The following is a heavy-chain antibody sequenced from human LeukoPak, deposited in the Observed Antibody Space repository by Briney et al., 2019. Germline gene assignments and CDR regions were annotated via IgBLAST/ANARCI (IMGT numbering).Heavy chain of an antibody. CDR1: GGTYSSYA. CDR2: IIPIFGTA. CDR3: ARDGTGQVAFDY. D-gene: IGHD1-1*01. V-gene: IGHV1-69*01. Sequence: SVKVSCKASGGTYSSYAISWVRQAPGQGLEWMGGIIPIFGTANYAQKFQGRVTITADESTSTAYMELSSLRSEDTAVYYCARDGTGQVAFDYWGQGTLVTVSS. J-gene: IGHJ4*02.